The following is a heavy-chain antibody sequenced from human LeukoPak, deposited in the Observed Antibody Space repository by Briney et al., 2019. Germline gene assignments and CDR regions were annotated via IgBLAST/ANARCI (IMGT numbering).Heavy chain of an antibody. J-gene: IGHJ4*02. CDR2: ISSSSSYI. V-gene: IGHV3-21*01. D-gene: IGHD4-17*01. CDR1: GFTFSSYS. CDR3: ARTYGVQYYFDY. Sequence: GGSLRLSCAASGFTFSSYSMNWVRQAPGKGLEWVSSISSSSSYIYYADSVKGRFTISRDNAKNSLYLQMNSQRAEDTAVYYCARTYGVQYYFDYWGQGTLVTVSS.